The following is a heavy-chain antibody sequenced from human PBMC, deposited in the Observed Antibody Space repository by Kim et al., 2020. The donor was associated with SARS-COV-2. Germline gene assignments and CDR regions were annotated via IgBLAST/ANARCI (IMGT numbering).Heavy chain of an antibody. Sequence: GGSLRLSCAASGFTFSSYSMNWVRQAPGKGLEWVSSISSSSSYLYYADSVKGRFTISRDNAKNSLYLQMNSLRAEDTAVYYCARDGSSTSWGNWSDPWGQGTLVTVSS. CDR2: ISSSSSYL. CDR3: ARDGSSTSWGNWSDP. V-gene: IGHV3-21*01. D-gene: IGHD2-2*01. J-gene: IGHJ5*02. CDR1: GFTFSSYS.